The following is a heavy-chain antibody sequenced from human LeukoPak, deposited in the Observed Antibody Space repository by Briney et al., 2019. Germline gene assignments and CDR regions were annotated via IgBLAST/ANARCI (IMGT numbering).Heavy chain of an antibody. D-gene: IGHD3-16*01. Sequence: ASVTVSCKASGGTFSSYAISWVRQAPGQGLEWMGGIIPIFGTANYAQKFQGRVTITTDESTSTAYMELSSLRSEDTAVYYCAREARLRHWFDPWGQGTLVTVSS. CDR1: GGTFSSYA. CDR2: IIPIFGTA. V-gene: IGHV1-69*05. J-gene: IGHJ5*02. CDR3: AREARLRHWFDP.